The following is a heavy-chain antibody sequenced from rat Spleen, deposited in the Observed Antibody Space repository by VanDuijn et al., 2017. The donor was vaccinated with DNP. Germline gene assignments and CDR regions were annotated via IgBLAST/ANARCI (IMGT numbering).Heavy chain of an antibody. V-gene: IGHV5-31*01. CDR3: ANNWELYW. Sequence: EVQLVESGGDLVQPGRSLKLSCVASGFTFNNYWMTWIRQVPGKGLEWVASITSSGDSTYYLDSVKGRFTISRDNAKNTLYLQMNNLRSEDTATYYCANNWELYWWGQGVMVTVSP. J-gene: IGHJ2*01. D-gene: IGHD5-1*01. CDR2: ITSSGDST. CDR1: GFTFNNYW.